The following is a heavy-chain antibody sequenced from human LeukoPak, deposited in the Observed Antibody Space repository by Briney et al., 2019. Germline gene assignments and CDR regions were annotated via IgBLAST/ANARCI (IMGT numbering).Heavy chain of an antibody. CDR1: AFTFSNYA. CDR3: AKCSRVDWLPIDY. V-gene: IGHV3-23*01. CDR2: ISGSGGST. D-gene: IGHD3-9*01. J-gene: IGHJ4*02. Sequence: SGGSLRLSCAASAFTFSNYAMTWVRQAPGKGLEWVSAISGSGGSTYYANSVKGRFTISRDNSKNTLYLQMNSLRADDTAVYYCAKCSRVDWLPIDYWGRGTLVTVSS.